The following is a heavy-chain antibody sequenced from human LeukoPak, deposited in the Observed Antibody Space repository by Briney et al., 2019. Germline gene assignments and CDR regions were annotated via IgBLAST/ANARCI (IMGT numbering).Heavy chain of an antibody. V-gene: IGHV4-38-2*01. CDR3: ARVIVGPSPRRYYYYMDV. D-gene: IGHD1-26*01. Sequence: SETLSLTCAVSGYSISSGYYWGWIRQPPGKGLEWIGSIYHSGSTYYNPSLKSRVTISVDTSKNQFSLKLSSVTAADTAVYYCARVIVGPSPRRYYYYMDVWGKGTTVTVSS. J-gene: IGHJ6*03. CDR1: GYSISSGYY. CDR2: IYHSGST.